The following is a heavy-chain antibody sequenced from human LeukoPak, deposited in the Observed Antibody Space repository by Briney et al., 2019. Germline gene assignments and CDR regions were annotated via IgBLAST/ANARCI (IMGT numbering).Heavy chain of an antibody. J-gene: IGHJ4*02. CDR3: ARGRTLTTANDY. D-gene: IGHD4-11*01. CDR2: INPSGGST. Sequence: ASVKVSCKASGYTFTIYYIHWVRQAPGQGLEWMGLINPSGGSTNYAQKFQGRVTMTRDTSTSTVYMELSSLRSEDTAVYYCARGRTLTTANDYWGQGTLVTVSS. CDR1: GYTFTIYY. V-gene: IGHV1-46*01.